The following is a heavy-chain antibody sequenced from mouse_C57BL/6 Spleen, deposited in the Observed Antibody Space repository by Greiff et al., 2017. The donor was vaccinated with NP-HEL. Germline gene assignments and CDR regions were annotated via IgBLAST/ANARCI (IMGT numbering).Heavy chain of an antibody. J-gene: IGHJ2*01. V-gene: IGHV7-4*01. CDR2: IRNKAIGYTT. Sequence: EVKLVESGGGLVQPGASLRLSCAASGFTFTDYYMSWVRQPPGKAPEWLALIRNKAIGYTTEYTASVKGRFTISRDNSQNILYLQMNTLRAEDSATYYLVQAETAQGQYYFDYLDQGTTLKVSS. CDR1: GFTFTDYY. CDR3: VQAETAQGQYYFDY. D-gene: IGHD3-2*02.